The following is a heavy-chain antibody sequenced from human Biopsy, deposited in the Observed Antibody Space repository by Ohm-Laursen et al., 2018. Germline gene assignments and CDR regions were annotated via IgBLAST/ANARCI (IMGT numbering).Heavy chain of an antibody. Sequence: VASVKVSCKAPGGTFSNYGVNWVRQAPGQGLGWLGGNIPILGTGNYAQKFQDRVTVAADTSTSTATMELRSLRSDDTAVYYCATKLTGYFHHWGQGTLVIVSS. CDR3: ATKLTGYFHH. V-gene: IGHV1-69*06. D-gene: IGHD3-9*01. CDR2: NIPILGTG. J-gene: IGHJ1*01. CDR1: GGTFSNYG.